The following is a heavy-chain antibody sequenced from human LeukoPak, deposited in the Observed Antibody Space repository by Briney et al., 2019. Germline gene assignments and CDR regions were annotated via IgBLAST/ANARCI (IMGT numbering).Heavy chain of an antibody. J-gene: IGHJ5*02. CDR3: ARGLGPRQWLINT. Sequence: PSDTLSLPCTVSGGSISSYYGNWLRHPPGERLEWLGYIYESGNTNYKPSLERRVHISVEASKNTFSLKLSSVTGADAGVLFWARGLGPRQWLINTWGQGTLLTVSS. V-gene: IGHV4-59*07. D-gene: IGHD6-19*01. CDR1: GGSISSYY. CDR2: IYESGNT.